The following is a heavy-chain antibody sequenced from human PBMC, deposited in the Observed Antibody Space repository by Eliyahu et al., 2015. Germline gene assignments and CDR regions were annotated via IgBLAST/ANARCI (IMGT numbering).Heavy chain of an antibody. V-gene: IGHV1-69*01. CDR2: IIPVFATT. D-gene: IGHD2-15*01. CDR3: ARLFVVVQSGEFSNGMDV. CDR1: XGTFSTYA. J-gene: IGHJ6*02. Sequence: QLHLVQSGAEVKRPGSSVKVSCNLVXGTFSTYAFNWVRQAPGQGLGWMGAIIPVFATTKYAQKFRGRVTITAEQSTNSAYLEVTGLRSDDTAVYYCARLFVVVQSGEFSNGMDVWGQGTTVTVSS.